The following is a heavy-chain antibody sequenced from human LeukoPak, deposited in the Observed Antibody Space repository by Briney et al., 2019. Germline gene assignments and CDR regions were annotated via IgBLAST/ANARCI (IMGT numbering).Heavy chain of an antibody. Sequence: GGSLRLSCAASGFTFSDYYMSWIRQAPGKGLEWVSYISTGSSSTKYADSVRGRFTISRDNAKNSLYLQMNSLRAEDTAVYYCASSIPFDYWGQGTLVTVSS. CDR1: GFTFSDYY. CDR2: ISTGSSST. V-gene: IGHV3-11*03. D-gene: IGHD2/OR15-2a*01. J-gene: IGHJ4*02. CDR3: ASSIPFDY.